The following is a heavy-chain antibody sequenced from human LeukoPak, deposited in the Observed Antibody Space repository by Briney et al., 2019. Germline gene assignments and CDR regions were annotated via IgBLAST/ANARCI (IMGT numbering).Heavy chain of an antibody. CDR1: GGSISSSSYY. D-gene: IGHD3-3*01. Sequence: SETLSLTCTVSGGSISSSSYYWGWIRQPPGKGLEWIGSIYYSGSTYYNPSLKSRVTISVDTSKNQFSLKLSSVTAADTAVYYCARRPVNYDFWSGYNWFDPWGQGTLVTVSS. CDR3: ARRPVNYDFWSGYNWFDP. J-gene: IGHJ5*02. CDR2: IYYSGST. V-gene: IGHV4-39*01.